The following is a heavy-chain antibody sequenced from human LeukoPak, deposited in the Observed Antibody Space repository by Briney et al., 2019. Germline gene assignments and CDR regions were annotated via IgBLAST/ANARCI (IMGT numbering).Heavy chain of an antibody. J-gene: IGHJ4*02. D-gene: IGHD4-17*01. CDR2: IYWDDDK. V-gene: IGHV2-5*02. CDR3: AHYGDYRFLYYFDH. CDR1: GFSLSTSGSA. Sequence: GPTLVNPTQTLTLTCTFSGFSLSTSGSAVGWIRQPPGKALEWLALIYWDDDKRYSPSLKSRLTITEDTSKNQVVLTMTNMDPVDTATYYCAHYGDYRFLYYFDHWGQGAPVTVSS.